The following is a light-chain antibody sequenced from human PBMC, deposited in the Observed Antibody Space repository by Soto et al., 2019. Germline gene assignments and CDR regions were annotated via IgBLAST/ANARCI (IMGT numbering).Light chain of an antibody. CDR1: QDISNF. J-gene: IGKJ4*01. CDR3: QQLDSYPLT. CDR2: AVF. Sequence: DIQLTQSPSFLSASVGDRVTITCRASQDISNFLAWFQQKPGRAPKLLIYAVFTLQSGVPSRFSGSGSGAEFTLTISSLQPEDFAPYYCQQLDSYPLTSGGGTKVEIK. V-gene: IGKV1-9*01.